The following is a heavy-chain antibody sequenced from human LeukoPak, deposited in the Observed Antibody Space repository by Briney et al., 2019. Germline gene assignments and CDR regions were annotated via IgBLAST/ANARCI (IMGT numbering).Heavy chain of an antibody. CDR1: GFTFSSYG. Sequence: GGSLRLSCAASGFTFSSYGMHWVRQAPGKGLKWVAVISYDGSNKYYADSVKGRLTISRDNSKNTLYLQMNSLRAEDTAVYYCAKDDYGDYGGNFDYWGQGTLVTVSS. V-gene: IGHV3-30*18. J-gene: IGHJ4*02. CDR2: ISYDGSNK. D-gene: IGHD4-17*01. CDR3: AKDDYGDYGGNFDY.